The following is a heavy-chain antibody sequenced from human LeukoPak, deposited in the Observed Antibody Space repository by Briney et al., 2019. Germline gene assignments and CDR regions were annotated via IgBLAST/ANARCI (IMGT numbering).Heavy chain of an antibody. CDR2: ISSSSSYI. J-gene: IGHJ4*02. V-gene: IGHV3-21*01. CDR3: ARETYYYDSSGYGAYYFDY. D-gene: IGHD3-22*01. Sequence: PGGSLRLSCAASGFTFSSYSMNWVRQAPGKGLEWVSSISSSSSYIYYADSVKGRFTISRDNAKNSLYLQMNSLRAEDTAVYYCARETYYYDSSGYGAYYFDYWGQGTLVTVSS. CDR1: GFTFSSYS.